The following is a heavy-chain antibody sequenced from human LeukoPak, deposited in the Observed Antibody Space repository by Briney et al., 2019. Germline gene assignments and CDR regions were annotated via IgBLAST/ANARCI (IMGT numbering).Heavy chain of an antibody. J-gene: IGHJ6*03. Sequence: SETLSLTCAVYGGSFSGYYWSWIRQPPGKGLEWIGEINHSGSTNYNPSLKSRVTISVDTSKNQFSLKLSSVTAADTAVYYCARRYSSSRILNYYYYYYMDVWGKGTTVTVSS. CDR2: INHSGST. CDR1: GGSFSGYY. D-gene: IGHD6-13*01. CDR3: ARRYSSSRILNYYYYYYMDV. V-gene: IGHV4-34*01.